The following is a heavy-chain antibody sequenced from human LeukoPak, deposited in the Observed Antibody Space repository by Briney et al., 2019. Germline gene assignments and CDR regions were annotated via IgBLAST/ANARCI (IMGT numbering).Heavy chain of an antibody. CDR2: IYYTGST. CDR1: GGSVNSGNYY. V-gene: IGHV4-61*01. Sequence: SETLSLTCTVSGGSVNSGNYYWSWIRQPPGKGLEWIGYIYYTGSTNYSPSLKSRVTMSVDTSKNQFSLKLSSVTAADTAVYYCARVFTGYSSSWPLNWFDPWGQGTLVTVSS. D-gene: IGHD6-13*01. J-gene: IGHJ5*02. CDR3: ARVFTGYSSSWPLNWFDP.